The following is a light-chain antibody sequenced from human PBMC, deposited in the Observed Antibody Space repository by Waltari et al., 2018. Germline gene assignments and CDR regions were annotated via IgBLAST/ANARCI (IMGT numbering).Light chain of an antibody. J-gene: IGLJ1*01. CDR1: SSDIGGFEY. CDR3: SSYSSRDTLV. Sequence: QSALTQPASVSGSPGQSITISCSGTSSDIGGFEYVAWYQQHPAKIPRLVIYDVNDRPSGVSNRFSGSKSGNTASLTISGLQAEDEADYYCSSYSSRDTLVFGGGTKVSVL. V-gene: IGLV2-14*03. CDR2: DVN.